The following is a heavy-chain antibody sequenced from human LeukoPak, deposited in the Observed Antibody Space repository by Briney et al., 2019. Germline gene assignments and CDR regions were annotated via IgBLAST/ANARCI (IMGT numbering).Heavy chain of an antibody. J-gene: IGHJ6*02. V-gene: IGHV1-18*01. Sequence: ASVKVSCKASGYTFTSYGISWVRQAPGQGLEWMGWISAYNGNTNYAQKLQGRVTMTTDTSTSTAYMELRSLRSDDTAAYYCARDSTITIFGVVPYYYYGMDVWGQGTTVTVSS. D-gene: IGHD3-3*01. CDR3: ARDSTITIFGVVPYYYYGMDV. CDR2: ISAYNGNT. CDR1: GYTFTSYG.